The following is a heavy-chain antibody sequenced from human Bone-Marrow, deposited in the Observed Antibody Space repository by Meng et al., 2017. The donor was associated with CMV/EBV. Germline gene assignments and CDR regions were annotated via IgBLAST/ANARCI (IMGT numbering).Heavy chain of an antibody. CDR3: TTVHCSSTSCPRDYYYYGMDV. J-gene: IGHJ6*02. CDR1: GFTFGDYA. V-gene: IGHV3-15*01. CDR2: IKSKTDGGTT. D-gene: IGHD2-2*01. Sequence: GESLKISCTASGFTFGDYAMSWVRQAPGKGLEWVGRIKSKTDGGTTDYAAPVKGRFTISRDDSKNTLYLQMNSLKTEDTAVYYCTTVHCSSTSCPRDYYYYGMDVWGQGTTVTVSS.